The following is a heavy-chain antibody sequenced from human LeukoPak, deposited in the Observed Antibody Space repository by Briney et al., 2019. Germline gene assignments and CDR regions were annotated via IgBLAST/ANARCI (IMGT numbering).Heavy chain of an antibody. CDR3: ADLTY. Sequence: GGSLRLSCAASGFTFSSYAMHWVRQAPGKGLEWVAVISYDGSNKYYADSVKGRFTIPRDNSKNTLYLQMNSLRAEDTAVYYCADLTYWGQGTLVTVSS. CDR2: ISYDGSNK. CDR1: GFTFSSYA. V-gene: IGHV3-30*04. J-gene: IGHJ4*02. D-gene: IGHD3-9*01.